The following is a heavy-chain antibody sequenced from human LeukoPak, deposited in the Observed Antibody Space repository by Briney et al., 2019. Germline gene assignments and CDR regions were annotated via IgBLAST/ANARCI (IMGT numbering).Heavy chain of an antibody. D-gene: IGHD6-13*01. J-gene: IGHJ5*02. CDR3: ARDTYSSSWYRWFDP. V-gene: IGHV4-59*12. Sequence: SETLSLTCTVSGGSISSYYWSWIRQPPGKGLEWIGYIYYSGSTNYNPSLKSRVTISVDTSKNQFSLKLSSVTAADTAVYYCARDTYSSSWYRWFDPWGQGTLVTVSS. CDR2: IYYSGST. CDR1: GGSISSYY.